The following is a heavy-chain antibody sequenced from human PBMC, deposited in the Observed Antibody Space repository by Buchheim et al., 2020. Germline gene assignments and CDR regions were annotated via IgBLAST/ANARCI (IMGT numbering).Heavy chain of an antibody. V-gene: IGHV1-2*04. CDR3: ARGGSAARLYYYYGMDV. D-gene: IGHD6-6*01. Sequence: QVQLVQSGAEVKKPGASVKVSCKASGYTFTGYYMHWVRQAPGQGLEWMGWINPNSGGPNYAQKFQGWVTMTRDKSISTAYMELSRLRSDDTAVYYCARGGSAARLYYYYGMDVWGQGTT. J-gene: IGHJ6*02. CDR1: GYTFTGYY. CDR2: INPNSGGP.